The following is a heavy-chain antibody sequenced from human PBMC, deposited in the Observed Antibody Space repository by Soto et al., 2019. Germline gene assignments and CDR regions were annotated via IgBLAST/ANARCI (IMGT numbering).Heavy chain of an antibody. CDR1: GYTFSNYA. Sequence: EASVKVSCTASGYTFSNYAIHWVRQAPGQRLEWMGWINAGNGNTKSSQKFQGRVTITRDTSASTAYMELSSLRSEDTAVYYCARGSPPTFDYWGQGTLVTVSS. CDR3: ARGSPPTFDY. V-gene: IGHV1-3*01. CDR2: INAGNGNT. D-gene: IGHD1-26*01. J-gene: IGHJ4*02.